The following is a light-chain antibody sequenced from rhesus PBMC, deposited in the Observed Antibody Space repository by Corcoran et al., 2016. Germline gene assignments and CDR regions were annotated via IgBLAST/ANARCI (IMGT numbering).Light chain of an antibody. V-gene: IGKV3-10*01. CDR1: QSVSSY. J-gene: IGKJ2*01. CDR3: YQHSSGYS. Sequence: QVILTQSPATLSLSPGERATLTCRASQSVSSYLAWYQQKPGQAPRLLIYGASSRATGIPDRFSGSGCGTDFSLTIISMEPEDVGVDHCYQHSSGYSFGQGTKVEIK. CDR2: GAS.